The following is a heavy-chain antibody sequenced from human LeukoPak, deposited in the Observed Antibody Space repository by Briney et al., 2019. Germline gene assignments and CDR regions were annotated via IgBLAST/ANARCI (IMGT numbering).Heavy chain of an antibody. CDR2: ISYDGSNI. Sequence: PGGSLRLSCAASGFTFSSYGMHWVRQAPGKGLEWVAVISYDGSNIYYADSVKGRFTISRDNSKNTLYLQMNSLRAEDTAVYYCGNPSGYDWGYWGQGTLVTVSS. CDR3: GNPSGYDWGY. CDR1: GFTFSSYG. J-gene: IGHJ4*02. D-gene: IGHD5-12*01. V-gene: IGHV3-30*18.